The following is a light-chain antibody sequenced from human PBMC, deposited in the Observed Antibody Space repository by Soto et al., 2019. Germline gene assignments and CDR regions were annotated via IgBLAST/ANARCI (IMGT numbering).Light chain of an antibody. Sequence: QSALTQPASVSGSPGQSITISCTGTSSDASDYNYVSWYQQHPGKAPKLMIYWFSNRPSGQSNRYSGYKSGNTASLTISGLQAEDEADDYCSSYTRSSSYVFGTGTKFTV. J-gene: IGLJ1*01. CDR1: SSDASDYNY. CDR3: SSYTRSSSYV. CDR2: WFS. V-gene: IGLV2-14*01.